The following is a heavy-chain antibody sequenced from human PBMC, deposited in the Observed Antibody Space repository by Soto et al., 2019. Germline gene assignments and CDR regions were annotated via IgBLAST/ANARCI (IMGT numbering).Heavy chain of an antibody. J-gene: IGHJ6*03. CDR2: IGTAGDT. D-gene: IGHD3-10*01. Sequence: GGSLRLSCAASGFTFSSYDMHWVRQAPGKGLEWVSVIGTAGDTSYRGSVKGRFTISREKANNSLYLQMNSLLAGDTAVYYCARGFGSFYYMDVWGKGTTVTVSS. V-gene: IGHV3-13*01. CDR1: GFTFSSYD. CDR3: ARGFGSFYYMDV.